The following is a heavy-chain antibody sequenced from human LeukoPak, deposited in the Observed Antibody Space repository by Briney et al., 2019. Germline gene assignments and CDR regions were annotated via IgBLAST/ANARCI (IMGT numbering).Heavy chain of an antibody. D-gene: IGHD3-3*01. CDR3: ARGYDFWSGYYTGEDFDY. CDR1: GYTLTELS. V-gene: IGHV1-18*01. Sequence: ASVKVSCKVSGYTLTELSMHWVRQAPGQGLEWMGWISAYNGNTNYAQKLQSRVTMTTDTSTSTAYMELRSLRSDDTAVYYCARGYDFWSGYYTGEDFDYWGQGTLVTVSS. J-gene: IGHJ4*02. CDR2: ISAYNGNT.